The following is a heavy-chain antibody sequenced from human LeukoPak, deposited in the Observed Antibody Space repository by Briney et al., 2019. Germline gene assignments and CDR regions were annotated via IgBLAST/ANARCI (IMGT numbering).Heavy chain of an antibody. Sequence: SVKVSCKVSGYTLTELSMHWVRQAPGQGLEWMGGIIPIFGTANYAQKFQGRVTITTDESTSTAYMELSSLGSEDTAVYYCARELGDYSMPYYYMDVWGKGTTVTVSS. D-gene: IGHD4-11*01. V-gene: IGHV1-69*05. CDR1: GYTLTELS. J-gene: IGHJ6*03. CDR2: IIPIFGTA. CDR3: ARELGDYSMPYYYMDV.